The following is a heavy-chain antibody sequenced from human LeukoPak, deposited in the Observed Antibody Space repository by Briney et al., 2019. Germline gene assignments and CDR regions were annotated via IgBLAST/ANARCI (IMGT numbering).Heavy chain of an antibody. Sequence: GASVKVSCKASGYTFTGYYMHWVRQAPGQGLEWMGWTNPNSGGTNYAQKFQGWVTMTRDTSISTAYMELSRLRSDDTAVYYCARNYGSGSLLTDWFDPWGQGTLVTVSS. D-gene: IGHD3-10*01. J-gene: IGHJ5*02. CDR3: ARNYGSGSLLTDWFDP. CDR2: TNPNSGGT. V-gene: IGHV1-2*04. CDR1: GYTFTGYY.